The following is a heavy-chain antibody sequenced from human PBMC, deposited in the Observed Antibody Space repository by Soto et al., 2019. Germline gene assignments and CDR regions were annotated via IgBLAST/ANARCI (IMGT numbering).Heavy chain of an antibody. CDR2: IYTTGTT. Sequence: SETLSLTCTVSGASISGFYWSWIRKSAGKGLEWIGRIYTTGTTDYNPSLKSRVMMSVDTSKKQFSLKLRSVTAADTAVYYCVRDGTKTLRDWFDPWGQGISVTVSS. D-gene: IGHD1-1*01. J-gene: IGHJ5*02. CDR1: GASISGFY. V-gene: IGHV4-4*07. CDR3: VRDGTKTLRDWFDP.